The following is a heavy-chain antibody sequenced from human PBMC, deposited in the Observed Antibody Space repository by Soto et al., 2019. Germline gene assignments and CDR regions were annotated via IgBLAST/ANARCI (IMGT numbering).Heavy chain of an antibody. J-gene: IGHJ5*02. D-gene: IGHD6-13*01. CDR2: INHSGST. Sequence: SETLSLTCAVYGGSFSGYYWSWIRQPPGKGLEWIGEINHSGSTNYNPSLKSRVTISVDTSKNQFSLKLSSVTAADTAVYYCARGGHSSTSNWFDPWGHGTLVTVS. V-gene: IGHV4-34*01. CDR1: GGSFSGYY. CDR3: ARGGHSSTSNWFDP.